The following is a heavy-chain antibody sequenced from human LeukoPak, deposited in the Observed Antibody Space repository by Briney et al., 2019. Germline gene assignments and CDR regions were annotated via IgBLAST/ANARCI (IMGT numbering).Heavy chain of an antibody. Sequence: NPSETLSLTCTVSGGSITHYYWSWIRQPPGKGLEWIGYIFYSGNTNYNLSLKSRVTISVDTSKNQFSLKLSSVTAADTAVYYCARHWETSSWYVDYWGQGTLVTVSS. D-gene: IGHD6-13*01. J-gene: IGHJ4*02. CDR2: IFYSGNT. CDR3: ARHWETSSWYVDY. CDR1: GGSITHYY. V-gene: IGHV4-59*08.